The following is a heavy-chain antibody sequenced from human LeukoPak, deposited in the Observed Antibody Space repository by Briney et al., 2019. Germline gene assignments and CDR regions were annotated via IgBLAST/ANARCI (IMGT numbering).Heavy chain of an antibody. Sequence: GGSLRLSCAASGFTFSSYWMSWVRQAPGKGLEWVANIKEDGSEKTYVDSVKGQFTISRDNTKNSLYLQMNSLRAEDTAVYYCAKDHGSSWPSASYYYYGMDVWGQGTTVTVSS. J-gene: IGHJ6*02. CDR1: GFTFSSYW. CDR3: AKDHGSSWPSASYYYYGMDV. V-gene: IGHV3-7*03. D-gene: IGHD6-13*01. CDR2: IKEDGSEK.